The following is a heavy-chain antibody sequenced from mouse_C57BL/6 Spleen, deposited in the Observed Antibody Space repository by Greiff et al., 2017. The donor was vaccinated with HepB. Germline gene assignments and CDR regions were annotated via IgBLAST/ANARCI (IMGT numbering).Heavy chain of an antibody. Sequence: EVKLQESGGDLVKPGGSLKLSCAASGFTFSSYGMSWVRQTPDKRLEWVATISSGGSYTYYPDSVKGRFTISRDNAKNTLYLQMSSLKSEDTAMYYCARSSPSNYGYFDVWGTGTTVTVSS. D-gene: IGHD2-10*02. CDR3: ARSSPSNYGYFDV. J-gene: IGHJ1*03. V-gene: IGHV5-6*01. CDR1: GFTFSSYG. CDR2: ISSGGSYT.